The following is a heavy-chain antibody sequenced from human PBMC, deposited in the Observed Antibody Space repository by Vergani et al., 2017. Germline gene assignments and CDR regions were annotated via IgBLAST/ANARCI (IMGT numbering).Heavy chain of an antibody. CDR2: IYVSGIT. J-gene: IGHJ5*02. D-gene: IGHD6-13*01. CDR3: ARSRQQLVRGYNWFDP. V-gene: IGHV4-61*02. CDR1: GASINNDFYY. Sequence: QVQLQESGPGLVKPSQTLSLTCTVSGASINNDFYYWHWIRQPAGKGLEWIGRIYVSGITDYNSSLQSRVSMSVDTSKNQFSLKLSSVTAADTAVYYCARSRQQLVRGYNWFDPWSQGTLVTVSS.